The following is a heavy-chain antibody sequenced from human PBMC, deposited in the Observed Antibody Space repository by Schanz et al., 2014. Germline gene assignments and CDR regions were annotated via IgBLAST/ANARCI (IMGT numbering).Heavy chain of an antibody. CDR2: ISYDGSKK. V-gene: IGHV3-33*08. D-gene: IGHD1-26*01. CDR3: ARNRGSGGQNWYFDL. CDR1: GFGFSSYS. J-gene: IGHJ2*01. Sequence: VQLLESGGGLIQPGGSLRLSCAASGFGFSSYSMNWVRQAPGKGLEWVGVISYDGSKKSYADSVKGRFTISRDNSKNTLFLQLNSLRADDTAVYYCARNRGSGGQNWYFDLWGRGTLVTVSS.